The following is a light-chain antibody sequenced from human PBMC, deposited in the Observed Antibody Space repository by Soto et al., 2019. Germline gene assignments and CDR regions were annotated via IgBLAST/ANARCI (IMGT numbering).Light chain of an antibody. CDR3: QQYGSSPLT. Sequence: EIVFTQSPGTLSLSPGERATLSCRASESVSDNYLAWYQQRSGQAPRLVIYGASSRASAVPDRFSGSGSGADFTLTISRLGPEDFAVYYCQQYGSSPLTFGGGTKV. CDR2: GAS. CDR1: ESVSDNY. J-gene: IGKJ4*01. V-gene: IGKV3-20*01.